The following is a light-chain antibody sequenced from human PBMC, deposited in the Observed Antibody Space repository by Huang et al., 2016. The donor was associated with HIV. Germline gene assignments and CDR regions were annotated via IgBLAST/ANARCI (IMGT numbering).Light chain of an antibody. CDR2: GSS. V-gene: IGKV3-15*01. CDR1: QSVFKN. CDR3: QQYNTSPRT. J-gene: IGKJ1*01. Sequence: ENLMTQSPSTLSVSPGESATLSCRASQSVFKNLAWYQQKPGQAPKLLIYGSSTRAAGIPARFRGSGSGTDFTLTSSSLQSEDFVVYYCQQYNTSPRTFGQGTKVEV.